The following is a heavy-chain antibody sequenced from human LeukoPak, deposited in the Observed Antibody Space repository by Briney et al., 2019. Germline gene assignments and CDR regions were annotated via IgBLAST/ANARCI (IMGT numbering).Heavy chain of an antibody. CDR3: AKGRGSSWSDYFDY. J-gene: IGHJ4*02. CDR1: GFSLSRYA. Sequence: GGSLRLSCAVSGFSLSRYARSWVPKPPGRGLEWVSAISDSGGSTYYADSVRGRFTISRDNSRNTLYLQMNTLRAEDTAVYYCAKGRGSSWSDYFDYWGQGTLVTVSS. D-gene: IGHD6-13*01. V-gene: IGHV3-23*01. CDR2: ISDSGGST.